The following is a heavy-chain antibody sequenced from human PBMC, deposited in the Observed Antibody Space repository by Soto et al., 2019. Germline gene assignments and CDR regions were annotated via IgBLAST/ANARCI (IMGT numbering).Heavy chain of an antibody. J-gene: IGHJ3*02. CDR1: GYTFTSYA. Sequence: ASVKVSCKASGYTFTSYAMHWVRQAPGQRLEWMGWINAGNGNTKYSQKFQGRVTITRDTSASTAYMELSSLRSEDTAVYYCARSWRDSSSWYLNAFDIWGQGTMVTVSS. V-gene: IGHV1-3*01. D-gene: IGHD6-13*01. CDR2: INAGNGNT. CDR3: ARSWRDSSSWYLNAFDI.